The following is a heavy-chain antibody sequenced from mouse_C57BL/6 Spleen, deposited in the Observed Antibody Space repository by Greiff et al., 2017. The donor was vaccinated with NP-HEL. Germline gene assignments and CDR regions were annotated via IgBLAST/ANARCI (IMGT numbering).Heavy chain of an antibody. J-gene: IGHJ1*03. D-gene: IGHD1-1*01. V-gene: IGHV5-9*01. CDR2: ISGGGGNT. CDR3: AREGYYGSSLYWYFDV. Sequence: EVKLVESGGGLVKPGGSLKLSCAASGFTFSSYTMSWVRQTPEKRLEWVATISGGGGNTYYPDSVKGRFTISRDNAKNTLYLQMSSLRSEDTALYYCAREGYYGSSLYWYFDVWGTGTTVTVSS. CDR1: GFTFSSYT.